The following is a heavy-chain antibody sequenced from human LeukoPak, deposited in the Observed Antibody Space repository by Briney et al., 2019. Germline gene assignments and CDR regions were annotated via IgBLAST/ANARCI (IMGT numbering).Heavy chain of an antibody. CDR1: GGSFSGYY. CDR3: ASGGTAVVMALTYYFDT. D-gene: IGHD3-22*01. J-gene: IGHJ4*02. Sequence: PSETLSLTCAVYGGSFSGYYWSWIRQPPGKGLEWIGEINHSGSNNYNPSLKSRVTISVDTSKNQFSLKLTSVTAADTAVYYCASGGTAVVMALTYYFDTWGQGTPVTVSS. CDR2: INHSGSN. V-gene: IGHV4-34*01.